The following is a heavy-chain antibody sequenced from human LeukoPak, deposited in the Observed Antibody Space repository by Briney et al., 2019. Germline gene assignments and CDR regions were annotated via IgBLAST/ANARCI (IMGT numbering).Heavy chain of an antibody. D-gene: IGHD6-13*01. CDR2: IYYSGSA. CDR1: GGSISSYY. V-gene: IGHV4-59*01. CDR3: ARGSIAAAEGSHWFDP. J-gene: IGHJ5*02. Sequence: KPSETLSLTCTVSGGSISSYYWSWIQQPPGKGLEWIGHIYYSGSANYNPSLKSRVTISVDTSKNQFSLKLSSVTAADTAVYYCARGSIAAAEGSHWFDPWGQGTLVTVSS.